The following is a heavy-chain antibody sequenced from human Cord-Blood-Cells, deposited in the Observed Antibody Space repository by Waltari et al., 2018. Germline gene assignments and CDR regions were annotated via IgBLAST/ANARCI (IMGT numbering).Heavy chain of an antibody. CDR3: ARTTARLGIWYAFDI. J-gene: IGHJ3*02. Sequence: EVQLVETGGGLIRPGGSLRLSCAASGFTVSSNYMSWVRTAPGKGLEWVSVIYSGGSTYYADSVKGRFTISRDNSKNTLYLQMNSLRAEDTAVYYCARTTARLGIWYAFDIWGQGTMVTVSS. CDR1: GFTVSSNY. CDR2: IYSGGST. D-gene: IGHD3-16*01. V-gene: IGHV3-53*02.